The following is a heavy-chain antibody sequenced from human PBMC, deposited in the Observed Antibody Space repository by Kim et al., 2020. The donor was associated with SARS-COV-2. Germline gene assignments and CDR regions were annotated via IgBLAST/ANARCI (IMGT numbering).Heavy chain of an antibody. D-gene: IGHD3-3*01. Sequence: ADSVKGRVTISRDNSKNTLYLQMNSLRAEDTAVYYCARGYYDFWSGYFNYWGQGTLVTVSS. CDR3: ARGYYDFWSGYFNY. V-gene: IGHV3-30*01. J-gene: IGHJ4*02.